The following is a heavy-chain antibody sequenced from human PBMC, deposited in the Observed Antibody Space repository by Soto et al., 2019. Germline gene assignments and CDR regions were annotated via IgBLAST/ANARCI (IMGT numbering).Heavy chain of an antibody. CDR2: IIPMFGTT. V-gene: IGHV1-69*01. J-gene: IGHJ5*02. CDR3: ARAAIHGSSWYFWFDP. CDR1: GGTFSRHA. D-gene: IGHD6-13*01. Sequence: QVQLVQSGSEVTMPGSSVKVSCKTSGGTFSRHAINWVRQAPVQGLEWMGGIIPMFGTTNYAQKFKGRVTISADESTSTAYMELSSLRSEDAAVYYCARAAIHGSSWYFWFDPWGQGNLVTVSS.